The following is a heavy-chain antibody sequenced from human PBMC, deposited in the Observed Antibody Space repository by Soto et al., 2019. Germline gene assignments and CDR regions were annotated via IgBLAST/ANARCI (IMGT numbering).Heavy chain of an antibody. J-gene: IGHJ6*02. CDR1: GFTFSNFR. D-gene: IGHD3-3*01. CDR3: ARERVGIFGVVMSPYYYYYGMDV. CDR2: IKQDGSEK. V-gene: IGHV3-7*01. Sequence: PGGSLRLSCAASGFTFSNFRMSWVRQAPGKGLEWVANIKQDGSEKYYVDSVKGRFTISRDNAKNSLYLQMNSLRAEDTAVYYCARERVGIFGVVMSPYYYYYGMDVWGQGTTVTVSS.